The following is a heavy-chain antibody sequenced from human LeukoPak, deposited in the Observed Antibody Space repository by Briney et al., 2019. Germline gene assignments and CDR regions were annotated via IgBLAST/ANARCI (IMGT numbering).Heavy chain of an antibody. CDR2: ISSSGSTI. Sequence: PGGSLRLSCAASGFTFSSYEMNWVRQAPGKGLEWVSYISSSGSTIYYADSAKGRSTISRDKSKNTLYLQMNSLRAEDTAVYFCVKDQVGGSRWYYFDYWGQGTLVTVSS. CDR3: VKDQVGGSRWYYFDY. CDR1: GFTFSSYE. J-gene: IGHJ4*02. D-gene: IGHD6-13*01. V-gene: IGHV3-48*03.